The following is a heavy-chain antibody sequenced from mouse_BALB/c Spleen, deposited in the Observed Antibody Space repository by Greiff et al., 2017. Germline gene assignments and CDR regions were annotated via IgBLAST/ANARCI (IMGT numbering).Heavy chain of an antibody. CDR3: ARSFDRYWYFDV. J-gene: IGHJ1*01. D-gene: IGHD2-14*01. V-gene: IGHV1-7*01. Sequence: VQLHQSGAELAKPGASVKMSCKASGYTFTSYWMHWVKQRPGQGLEWIGYINPSTGYTEYNQKFKDKATLTADKSSSTAYMQLSSLTSEDSAVYYCARSFDRYWYFDVWGAGTTVTVSS. CDR2: INPSTGYT. CDR1: GYTFTSYW.